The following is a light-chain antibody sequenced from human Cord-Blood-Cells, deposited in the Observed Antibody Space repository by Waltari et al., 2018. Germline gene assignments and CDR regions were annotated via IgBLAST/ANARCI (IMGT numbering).Light chain of an antibody. CDR2: EVG. V-gene: IGLV2-8*01. CDR1: SSAVGGYNY. Sequence: QSALTQPPSASGSPGQSVTISCTGTSSAVGGYNYVSWYQQHPGEAPIVMVYEVGNRPSGVPDRFSGSKSGNTASLTVSGLQAEDEADYYCSSYAGSNNLVFGGGTKLTVL. CDR3: SSYAGSNNLV. J-gene: IGLJ2*01.